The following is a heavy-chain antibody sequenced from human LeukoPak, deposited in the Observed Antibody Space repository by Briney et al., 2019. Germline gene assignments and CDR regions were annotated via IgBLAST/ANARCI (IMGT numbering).Heavy chain of an antibody. CDR2: IYPGDSDT. V-gene: IGHV5-51*01. D-gene: IGHD6-13*01. J-gene: IGHJ4*02. CDR1: GYSFTSYW. CDR3: ARIRAIAAAGTQTYYFDY. Sequence: GGSLRLSCKGSGYSFTSYWIGWVRLMPGKGLEWMGIIYPGDSDTRYSPSFQGQVTISADKSISTAYLQWSSLKASDTAMYYCARIRAIAAAGTQTYYFDYWGQGTLVTVSS.